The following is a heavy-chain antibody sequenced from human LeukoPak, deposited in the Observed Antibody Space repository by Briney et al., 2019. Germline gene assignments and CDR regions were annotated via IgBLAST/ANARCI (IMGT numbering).Heavy chain of an antibody. CDR3: ARQTSNHYGDYGGGDY. Sequence: GRSLRLSCAASGFTFSSYGMHWVRQAPGKGLEWVAVIWYDGSNKYYADSVKGRFTISRDNSKNTLYLQMNSLRAEDTAVYYCARQTSNHYGDYGGGDYWGQGTLVTVSS. V-gene: IGHV3-33*01. J-gene: IGHJ4*02. CDR1: GFTFSSYG. CDR2: IWYDGSNK. D-gene: IGHD4-17*01.